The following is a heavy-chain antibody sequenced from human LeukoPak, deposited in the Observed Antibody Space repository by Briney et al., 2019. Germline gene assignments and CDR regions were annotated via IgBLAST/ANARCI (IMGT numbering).Heavy chain of an antibody. V-gene: IGHV4-34*01. CDR2: INHSGYT. Sequence: SETLSLTCAVSGVAFSNYYWSWVRHSPRQGLEWIGEINHSGYTNYSPSLKSRVTMSIDTSKNQFSLLMTSVTAADAGVYYCTRAVAGHPDWGQGTLVTVSS. CDR3: TRAVAGHPD. J-gene: IGHJ4*02. D-gene: IGHD6-19*01. CDR1: GVAFSNYY.